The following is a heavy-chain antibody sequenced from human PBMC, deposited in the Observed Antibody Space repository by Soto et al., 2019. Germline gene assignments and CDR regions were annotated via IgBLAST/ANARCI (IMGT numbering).Heavy chain of an antibody. V-gene: IGHV3-21*01. CDR2: ISSSSSYI. CDR1: GFTFSSYS. D-gene: IGHD1-26*01. CDR3: AKDQKWELIFHYYGMDV. J-gene: IGHJ6*02. Sequence: PGGSLRLSCAASGFTFSSYSMNRVRQAPGKGLEWASSISSSSSYIYYADSVKGRFTISRDNAKNSLYLQMNSLRAEDTAVYYCAKDQKWELIFHYYGMDVWGQGTTVTVSS.